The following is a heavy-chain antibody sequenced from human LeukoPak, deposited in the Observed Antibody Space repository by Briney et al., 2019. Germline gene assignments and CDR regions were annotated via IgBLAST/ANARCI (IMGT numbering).Heavy chain of an antibody. CDR1: GYTFTSYG. Sequence: ASVKVSCKASGYTFTSYGISWVRQAPGQGLEWMGWISAYNGNTNYAQKLQGRVTMTTDTSTSTAYMELRSLRSDDTAVYYCARAHYDFWSGYLLNWSDPWGQGTLVTVSS. J-gene: IGHJ5*02. D-gene: IGHD3-3*01. CDR3: ARAHYDFWSGYLLNWSDP. V-gene: IGHV1-18*01. CDR2: ISAYNGNT.